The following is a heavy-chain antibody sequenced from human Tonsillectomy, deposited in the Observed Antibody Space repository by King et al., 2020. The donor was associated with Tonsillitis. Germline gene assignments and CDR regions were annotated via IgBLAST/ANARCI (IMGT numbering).Heavy chain of an antibody. Sequence: QLQESGPGLVKPSETLSLTCTVSSGSISSSSYYWGSIRLPPGMGLEWIGSVYYSGSTYYNPSRQSRVTISVDTSKNQFSLKLRSVTAADTAVYYCARIQWLANYYYYYMDVWGKGTTVTVSS. CDR2: VYYSGST. CDR3: ARIQWLANYYYYYMDV. D-gene: IGHD6-19*01. J-gene: IGHJ6*03. CDR1: SGSISSSSYY. V-gene: IGHV4-39*01.